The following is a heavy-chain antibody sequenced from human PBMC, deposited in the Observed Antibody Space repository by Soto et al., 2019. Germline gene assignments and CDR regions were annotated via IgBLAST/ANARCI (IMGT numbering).Heavy chain of an antibody. V-gene: IGHV5-10-1*01. J-gene: IGHJ6*02. D-gene: IGHD5-18*01. CDR3: ARRGYSYGYHYYDGMDV. Sequence: GESLKISCKGSGYSFTSYWISWVRQMPGKGLEWMGRIDPSDSYTNYSPSFQGHVTISADKSISTACLQWSSLKASDTAMYYCARRGYSYGYHYYDGMDVWGQGTTVTVSS. CDR1: GYSFTSYW. CDR2: IDPSDSYT.